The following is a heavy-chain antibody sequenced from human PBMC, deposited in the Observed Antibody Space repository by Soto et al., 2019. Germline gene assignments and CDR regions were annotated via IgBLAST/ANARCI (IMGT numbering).Heavy chain of an antibody. D-gene: IGHD3-10*01. CDR3: ARGGNYYGSGSYYYLDY. CDR2: IYHSGST. V-gene: IGHV4-30-2*01. CDR1: GGSISSGGYS. J-gene: IGHJ4*02. Sequence: PSETLSLTCAVSGGSISSGGYSWSWIRQPPGKGLEWIGYIYHSGSTYYNPSPKSRVTISVDRSKNQFSLKLSSVTAADTAVYYCARGGNYYGSGSYYYLDYWGQGTLVTVSS.